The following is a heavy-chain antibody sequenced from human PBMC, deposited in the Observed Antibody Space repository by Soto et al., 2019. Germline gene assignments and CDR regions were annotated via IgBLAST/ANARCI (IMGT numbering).Heavy chain of an antibody. Sequence: GESLKISCKGSGYSFTSYWIGWVRQMPGKGLEWMGIIYPGDSDTRYSPSFQGQVTISADKSISTAYLQWSSLKASDTAMYYCARLRSYGDGPYYFDYWGQGTLVTVSS. CDR3: ARLRSYGDGPYYFDY. D-gene: IGHD4-17*01. CDR2: IYPGDSDT. J-gene: IGHJ4*02. V-gene: IGHV5-51*01. CDR1: GYSFTSYW.